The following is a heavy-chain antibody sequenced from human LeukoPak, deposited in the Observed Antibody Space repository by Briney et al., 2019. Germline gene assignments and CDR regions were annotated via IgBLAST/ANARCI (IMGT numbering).Heavy chain of an antibody. CDR3: VGGYSCGETYY. CDR2: ISSNGGST. Sequence: TGGSLRLSCSASGFTFSSYAMHWVRQAPGKGLEYVSAISSNGGSTYYADSVKGRFTISRDNSKNTLYLQMSSLRAEDTAVYYCVGGYSCGETYYWGQGTLVTVSS. CDR1: GFTFSSYA. J-gene: IGHJ4*02. D-gene: IGHD5-18*01. V-gene: IGHV3-64D*06.